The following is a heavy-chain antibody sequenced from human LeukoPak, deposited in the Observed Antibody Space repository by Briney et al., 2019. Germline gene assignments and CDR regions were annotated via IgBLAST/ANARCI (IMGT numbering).Heavy chain of an antibody. Sequence: PSETLSLTCTVSGGSISSYYWSWIRQPPGKGLEWIGYICYSGSTNYNPSLKSRVTISVDTSKNQFSLKLSSVTAADTAVYYCARDLYDSSGYSGAFDIWGQGTMVAVSS. CDR2: ICYSGST. CDR1: GGSISSYY. J-gene: IGHJ3*02. V-gene: IGHV4-59*12. CDR3: ARDLYDSSGYSGAFDI. D-gene: IGHD3-22*01.